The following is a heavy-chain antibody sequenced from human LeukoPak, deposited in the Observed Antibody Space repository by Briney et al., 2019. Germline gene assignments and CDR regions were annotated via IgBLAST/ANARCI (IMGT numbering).Heavy chain of an antibody. CDR3: VVLYDRSDSQGRRFDY. V-gene: IGHV6-1*01. J-gene: IGHJ4*02. D-gene: IGHD3-22*01. Sequence: SQTLSLTCAISGDSVSSNSAAWNWIRQSPSRGLEWLGRTFYRSKWFNDYAVSVKSLITINPDTSKNQFSLQLNSVTPEDTALYYCVVLYDRSDSQGRRFDYWGQGTLVTVSP. CDR2: TFYRSKWFN. CDR1: GDSVSSNSAA.